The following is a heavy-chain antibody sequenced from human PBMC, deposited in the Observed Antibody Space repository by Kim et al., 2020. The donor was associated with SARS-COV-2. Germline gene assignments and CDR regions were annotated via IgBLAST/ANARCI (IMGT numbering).Heavy chain of an antibody. J-gene: IGHJ4*02. CDR3: AAGRYSSGWTPDY. D-gene: IGHD6-19*01. CDR2: IVVGSGNT. CDR1: GFTFTSSA. Sequence: SVKVSCKASGFTFTSSAVQWVRQARGQRLEWIGWIVVGSGNTNYAQKFQERVTITRDMSTSTAYMELSSLRSEDTAVYYCAAGRYSSGWTPDYWGQGTLVTVSS. V-gene: IGHV1-58*01.